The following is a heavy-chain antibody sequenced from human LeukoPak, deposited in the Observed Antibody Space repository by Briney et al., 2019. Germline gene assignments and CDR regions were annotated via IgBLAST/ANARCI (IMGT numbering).Heavy chain of an antibody. CDR2: MWADGNRK. D-gene: IGHD3-22*01. CDR3: ARDADTSSHYSYLDY. J-gene: IGHJ4*02. CDR1: GFTLSTYG. V-gene: IGHV3-33*01. Sequence: TGGSLRLSCVASGFTLSTYGVHWVRQASGKGREGVVVMWADGNRKYYTESVKGRFTVSRDNSKKTLYLQMDSLRAEDTAVYYCARDADTSSHYSYLDYWGQGTLVTVSS.